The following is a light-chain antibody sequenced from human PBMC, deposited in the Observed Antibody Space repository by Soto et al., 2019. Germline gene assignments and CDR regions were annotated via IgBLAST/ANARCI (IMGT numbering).Light chain of an antibody. V-gene: IGLV3-21*02. CDR1: NIGGKR. CDR2: DDR. CDR3: QVWASTSDPVV. J-gene: IGLJ2*01. Sequence: SYELSQPPSVSVATGQTASITFRGDNIGGKRVHWYQQKPGQAPLLVVSDDRGRPSGIPERFSGSNSGNAAALTISSVAAGDAADYYCQVWASTSDPVVFGGGTKLTVL.